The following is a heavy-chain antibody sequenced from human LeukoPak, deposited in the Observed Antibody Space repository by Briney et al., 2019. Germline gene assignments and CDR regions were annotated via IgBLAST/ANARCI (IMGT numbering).Heavy chain of an antibody. CDR3: ARENSYGYGGGDNWFDP. CDR2: INPSGGIT. Sequence: ASVKVSCKASGYTFTGYYMHWVRQAPGQGLEWMGIINPSGGITSYAQKFQGRVTMTRDTSTSTVYMELSSLRSDDTAVYYCARENSYGYGGGDNWFDPWGQGTLVTVSS. D-gene: IGHD5-18*01. V-gene: IGHV1-46*01. J-gene: IGHJ5*02. CDR1: GYTFTGYY.